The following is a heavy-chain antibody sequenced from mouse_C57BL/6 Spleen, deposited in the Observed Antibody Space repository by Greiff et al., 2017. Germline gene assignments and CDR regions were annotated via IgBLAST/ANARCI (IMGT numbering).Heavy chain of an antibody. CDR3: ASYQPSFAY. Sequence: QVQLQQSGAELARPGASVKLSCKASGYTFTSYGISWVKQRTGQGLEWIGEIYPRSGNTYYNEKFKGKATLTADKSSSTAYMELRRLTSEDSAVYFCASYQPSFAYWGQGTLVTVSA. J-gene: IGHJ3*01. CDR1: GYTFTSYG. CDR2: IYPRSGNT. D-gene: IGHD2-10*01. V-gene: IGHV1-81*01.